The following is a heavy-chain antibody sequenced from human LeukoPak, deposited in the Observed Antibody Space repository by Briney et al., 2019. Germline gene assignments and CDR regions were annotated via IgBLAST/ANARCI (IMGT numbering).Heavy chain of an antibody. CDR1: GFTFSRYW. Sequence: PGGSLRLSCAASGFTFSRYWMSWVRQVPRKGLEWVATIKQDGSEKYYVDSVKGRFTISRDNAKNSLYLQMNSLRAEDTAVYYCARDKGDYDTSGSLFVFGGQGTLVTVSS. D-gene: IGHD3-22*01. V-gene: IGHV3-7*03. CDR3: ARDKGDYDTSGSLFVF. CDR2: IKQDGSEK. J-gene: IGHJ4*02.